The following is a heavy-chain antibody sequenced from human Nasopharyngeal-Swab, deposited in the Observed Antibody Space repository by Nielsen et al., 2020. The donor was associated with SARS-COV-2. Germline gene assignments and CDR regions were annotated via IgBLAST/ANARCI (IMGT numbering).Heavy chain of an antibody. V-gene: IGHV4-59*01. J-gene: IGHJ6*02. Sequence: SGTLSLTCTVSGGSISSYYWSWIRQPPGKGLEWIGYIYYSGSTNYNPSLKSRVTISVDTSKNQFSLKLSSVTAADTAVYYCAREGTGSSSWYGGYYYYGMDVWGQGTTVTVSS. CDR3: AREGTGSSSWYGGYYYYGMDV. CDR1: GGSISSYY. CDR2: IYYSGST. D-gene: IGHD6-13*01.